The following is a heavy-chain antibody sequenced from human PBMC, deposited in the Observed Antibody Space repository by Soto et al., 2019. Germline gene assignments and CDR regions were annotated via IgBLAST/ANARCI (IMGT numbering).Heavy chain of an antibody. D-gene: IGHD5-12*01. CDR3: ARWLQSRRYFDY. CDR2: IYYSGST. V-gene: IGHV4-59*08. Sequence: SETLSLTCTVSGVSISSYYWSWIRQPPGKGLEWIGYIYYSGSTNYNPSLKSRVTISVDTSKNQFSLKLSSVTAADTAVYYCARWLQSRRYFDYWGQGTLVTVSS. CDR1: GVSISSYY. J-gene: IGHJ4*02.